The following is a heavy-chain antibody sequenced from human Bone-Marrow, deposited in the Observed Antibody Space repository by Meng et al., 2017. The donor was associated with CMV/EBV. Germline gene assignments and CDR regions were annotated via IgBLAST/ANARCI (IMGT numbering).Heavy chain of an antibody. CDR2: IYNSGST. Sequence: SETLSLTCTVSGGSISSYYWSWIRQPPGKGLEWIGDIYNSGSTNYNPSLQSRVIISVDTSKNQFSLKVRSVTAADTAVYYCARVLSGWLDPWGQGTRVTGTS. V-gene: IGHV4-59*01. J-gene: IGHJ5*02. CDR3: ARVLSGWLDP. CDR1: GGSISSYY.